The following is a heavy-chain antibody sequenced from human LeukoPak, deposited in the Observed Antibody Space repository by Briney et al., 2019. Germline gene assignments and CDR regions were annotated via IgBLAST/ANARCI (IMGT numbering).Heavy chain of an antibody. Sequence: PGGSLRLSCAASGFTFSSYSMNWVRQAPGKGLEWVSPISSSSSYIYYADSVKGRFTISRDNAKNSLYLQMNSLRAEDTAVYYCATDLAYDSSGFLFDYWGQGTLVTVSS. CDR3: ATDLAYDSSGFLFDY. J-gene: IGHJ4*02. D-gene: IGHD3-22*01. CDR2: ISSSSSYI. CDR1: GFTFSSYS. V-gene: IGHV3-21*01.